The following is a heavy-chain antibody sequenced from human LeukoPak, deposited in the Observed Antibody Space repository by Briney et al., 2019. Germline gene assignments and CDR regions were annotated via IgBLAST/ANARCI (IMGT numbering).Heavy chain of an antibody. J-gene: IGHJ4*02. D-gene: IGHD3-22*01. CDR3: ARSSYDSSLRIDDF. CDR2: INPYSGDT. Sequence: ASVKVSFKASGYTFTDDYMHWVRLAPGPGLEWMGWINPYSGDTNYAEKFQGRVTMTRDTSISTAYMELSSLRSDDTAVYYCARSSYDSSLRIDDFWGQGTLVAVSS. CDR1: GYTFTDDY. V-gene: IGHV1-2*02.